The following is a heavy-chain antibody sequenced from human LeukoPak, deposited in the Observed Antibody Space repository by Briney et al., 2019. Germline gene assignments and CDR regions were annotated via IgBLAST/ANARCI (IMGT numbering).Heavy chain of an antibody. CDR3: AREVTMVRGVIHSDAFDI. CDR2: IIPIFGTA. D-gene: IGHD3-10*01. J-gene: IGHJ3*02. Sequence: ASVKVSCKASGGTFSSYAISWARQAPGQGLEWMGGIIPIFGTANYAQKFQGRVTITTDESTSTAYMELSSLRSEDTAVYNCAREVTMVRGVIHSDAFDIWGQGTMVTVSS. CDR1: GGTFSSYA. V-gene: IGHV1-69*05.